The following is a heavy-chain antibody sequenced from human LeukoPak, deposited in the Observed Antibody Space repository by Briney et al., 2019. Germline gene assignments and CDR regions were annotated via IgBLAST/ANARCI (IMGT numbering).Heavy chain of an antibody. CDR3: ARSRERFLARGNWFDP. J-gene: IGHJ5*02. V-gene: IGHV1-24*01. CDR2: FDPEDGET. D-gene: IGHD3-3*01. Sequence: ASVKVSCKVSGYTLTELSMHWVRQAPGKGLEWMGGFDPEDGETIYAQKFQGRVTMTEDTSTDTAYMELSSLRSEDTAVYYCARSRERFLARGNWFDPWGQGTLVTVSS. CDR1: GYTLTELS.